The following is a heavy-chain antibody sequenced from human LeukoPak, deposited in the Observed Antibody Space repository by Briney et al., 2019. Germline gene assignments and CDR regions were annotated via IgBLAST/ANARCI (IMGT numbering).Heavy chain of an antibody. D-gene: IGHD4-17*01. CDR1: GGSISRGGYS. CDR3: AREGAYGDPFDY. CDR2: IYYSGST. Sequence: SETLSLTCAVSGGSISRGGYSWSWIRQPPGKGLEWIGSIYYSGSTYYNPSLKSRVTISVDTSKNQFSLKLSSVTVADTAVYYCAREGAYGDPFDYWGQGTLVTVSS. J-gene: IGHJ4*02. V-gene: IGHV4-30-4*07.